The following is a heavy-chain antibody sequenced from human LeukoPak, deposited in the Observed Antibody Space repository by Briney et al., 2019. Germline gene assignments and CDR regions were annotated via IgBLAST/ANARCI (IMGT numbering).Heavy chain of an antibody. V-gene: IGHV4-34*01. CDR3: ASGSGSYFLRY. J-gene: IGHJ4*02. Sequence: PSETLSLTCAVYGGSFSGYYWSWIRQPPGKGLEWIGEINHSGSTNYNPSLKSRVTISVDTSKNQFSLKLSSVTAADTAVYYCASGSGSYFLRYWGQGTLVAVSP. CDR2: INHSGST. D-gene: IGHD1-26*01. CDR1: GGSFSGYY.